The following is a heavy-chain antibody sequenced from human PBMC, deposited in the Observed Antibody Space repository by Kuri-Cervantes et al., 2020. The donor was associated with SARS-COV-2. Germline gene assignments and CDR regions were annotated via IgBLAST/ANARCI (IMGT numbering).Heavy chain of an antibody. D-gene: IGHD5-18*01. Sequence: GGSLRLSGAAAGVTFSSYGRHGAHKAPGKGLEWGSGISWNCGSIGYADSVKGRFTISRANAKNSLYLQMNSLRAVDTALYYCANSLVDTALGYFQPWGQGTLVTVSS. CDR1: GVTFSSYG. J-gene: IGHJ1*01. V-gene: IGHV3-9*01. CDR2: ISWNCGSI. CDR3: ANSLVDTALGYFQP.